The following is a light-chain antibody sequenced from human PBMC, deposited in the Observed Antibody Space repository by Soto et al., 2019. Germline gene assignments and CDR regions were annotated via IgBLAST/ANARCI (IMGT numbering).Light chain of an antibody. J-gene: IGKJ5*01. CDR2: RAS. CDR3: QQYGGSPRIT. V-gene: IGKV3-20*01. CDR1: QSVNNNY. Sequence: EIVLTQSPGTLSLSPGERATLSCRASQSVNNNYVAWYQQKPGQAPRLLIFRASNKATGIPDRFSGSGSGTEFILTISGLEPEDVAIYYCQQYGGSPRITFGQGTRLEIK.